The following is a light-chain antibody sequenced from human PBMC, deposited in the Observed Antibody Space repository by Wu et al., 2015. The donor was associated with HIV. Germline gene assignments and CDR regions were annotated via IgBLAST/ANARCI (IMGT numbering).Light chain of an antibody. J-gene: IGKJ1*01. CDR3: QQYNNWPGT. CDR1: QSVNSK. CDR2: AAS. Sequence: EIILRQSSATLAVSPGETATLSCRASQSVNSKLAWYQQKSGQAPRLLIYAASTRATGIPARFSGSGSGTEFTLTISSIQSEDFAICYCQQYNNWPGTFGQGTKVDIK. V-gene: IGKV3-15*01.